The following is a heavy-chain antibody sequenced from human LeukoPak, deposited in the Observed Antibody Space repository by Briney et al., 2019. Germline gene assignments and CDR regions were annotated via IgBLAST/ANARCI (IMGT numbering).Heavy chain of an antibody. CDR2: ISSSSTYI. CDR3: ARANTSGPYYFDY. V-gene: IGHV3-21*01. Sequence: PGGSLRLSCAASGFTFSSYSLNWVRQAPGKGLEWVSSISSSSTYIYYAGSLRGRFTISRDNAKNSLYLQMNSLRAEDTAVYYCARANTSGPYYFDYWGQGTLVSVSS. D-gene: IGHD3-22*01. J-gene: IGHJ4*02. CDR1: GFTFSSYS.